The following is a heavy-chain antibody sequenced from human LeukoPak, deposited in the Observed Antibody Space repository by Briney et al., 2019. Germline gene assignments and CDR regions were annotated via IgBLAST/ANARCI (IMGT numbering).Heavy chain of an antibody. Sequence: SETLSLTCAVYGGSFSGYYWSWIRQPPGKGLGWIGEINHSGSTNYYPSLKSRVTISVDTSKNQFSLKLSSVTAADTAVYYCARSPGQWLVDFDYWGQGTLVTVSS. CDR1: GGSFSGYY. J-gene: IGHJ4*02. D-gene: IGHD6-19*01. CDR2: INHSGST. V-gene: IGHV4-34*01. CDR3: ARSPGQWLVDFDY.